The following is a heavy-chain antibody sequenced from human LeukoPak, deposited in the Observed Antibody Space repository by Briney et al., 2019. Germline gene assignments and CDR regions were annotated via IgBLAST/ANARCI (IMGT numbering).Heavy chain of an antibody. CDR2: IIPILGIA. V-gene: IGHV1-69*04. CDR1: GGTFSSYT. J-gene: IGHJ5*02. Sequence: SVKVSCKASGGTFSSYTISWVRQAPGQGLGWMGRIIPILGIANYAQKFQGRVTITADKSTSTAYMELSSLRSEDTAVYYCAREAIFGVVIIGNWFDPWGQGTLVTVSS. CDR3: AREAIFGVVIIGNWFDP. D-gene: IGHD3-3*01.